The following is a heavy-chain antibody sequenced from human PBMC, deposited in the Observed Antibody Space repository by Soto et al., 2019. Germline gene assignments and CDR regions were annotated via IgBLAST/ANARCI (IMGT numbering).Heavy chain of an antibody. CDR1: GFTFSSYA. J-gene: IGHJ5*02. V-gene: IGHV3-23*01. CDR3: AKEPSMVYAIPNWFDP. D-gene: IGHD2-8*01. Sequence: EVQLLESGGGLVQPGGSLRLSCAASGFTFSSYAMSWVRQAPGKGLEWVSAISGSGGSTYYADSVKGRFTISRDNSKNTLYLQMYSLRAEDTAVYYCAKEPSMVYAIPNWFDPWGQGTLVTVSS. CDR2: ISGSGGST.